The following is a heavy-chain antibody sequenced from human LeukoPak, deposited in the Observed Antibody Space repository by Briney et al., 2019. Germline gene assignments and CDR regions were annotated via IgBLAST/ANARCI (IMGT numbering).Heavy chain of an antibody. CDR3: ARALRGYCSGGSCYSYYGMDV. CDR2: INHSGST. V-gene: IGHV4-34*01. CDR1: GGSFSGYY. Sequence: PSETLSLTCAVYGGSFSGYYWSWIRQPPGKGLEWIGEINHSGSTNCNPSLKSRVTISVDTSKNQFSLKLSSVTAADTAVYYCARALRGYCSGGSCYSYYGMDVWGQGTTVTVSS. D-gene: IGHD2-15*01. J-gene: IGHJ6*02.